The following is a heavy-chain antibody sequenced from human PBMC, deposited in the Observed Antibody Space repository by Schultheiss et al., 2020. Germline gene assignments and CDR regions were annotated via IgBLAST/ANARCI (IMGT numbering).Heavy chain of an antibody. CDR3: ARDHGIKQLGNYYYGMDV. CDR2: IKQDGSEK. D-gene: IGHD6-6*01. CDR1: GFTFSSYS. V-gene: IGHV3-7*03. J-gene: IGHJ6*02. Sequence: GESLKISCAASGFTFSSYSMNWVRQAPGKGLEWVANIKQDGSEKYYVDSVKGRFTISRDNAKNSLYLQMNSLRAEDTAVYYCARDHGIKQLGNYYYGMDVWGQGTTVNGYS.